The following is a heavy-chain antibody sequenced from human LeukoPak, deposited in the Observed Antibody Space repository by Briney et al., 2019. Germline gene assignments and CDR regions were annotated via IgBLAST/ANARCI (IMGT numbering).Heavy chain of an antibody. CDR2: INHSGST. V-gene: IGHV4-34*01. Sequence: PSETLSLTCAVYGGSFSGYYWSWIRQPPGKGLEWIGEINHSGSTNYNPSLKSRVTISVDTSKNQFSLKLSSVTAADTAVYYCARGSDFWSGYFDYWGRGTLVTVSS. CDR1: GGSFSGYY. J-gene: IGHJ4*02. D-gene: IGHD3-3*01. CDR3: ARGSDFWSGYFDY.